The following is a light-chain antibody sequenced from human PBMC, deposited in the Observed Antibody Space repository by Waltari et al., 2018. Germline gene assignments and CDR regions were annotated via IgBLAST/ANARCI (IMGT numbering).Light chain of an antibody. J-gene: IGKJ1*01. CDR3: HQYHIYPGT. CDR1: QSISTW. V-gene: IGKV1-5*03. Sequence: DIQMTQSPSPLSASVGDRVTITCRASQSISTWLAWYHQRPGEAPNLLIYKASSLEGGVPSRFSGSGSGTEFTLTISSLQPDDFATYYCHQYHIYPGTFGQGTKVEIK. CDR2: KAS.